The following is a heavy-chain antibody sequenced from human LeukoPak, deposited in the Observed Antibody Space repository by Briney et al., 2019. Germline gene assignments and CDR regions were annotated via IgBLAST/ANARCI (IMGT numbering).Heavy chain of an antibody. CDR1: GFTFSSYG. Sequence: AGGSLRLSCAASGFTFSSYGMHWVRQAPGKGLEWVAFIRYDGSNKYYADSVKGRFTISRDNSKNTLYLQMNSLRTEDTAVYYCARVLTGGGSYYYFDYWGQGTLVTVSS. J-gene: IGHJ4*02. CDR2: IRYDGSNK. CDR3: ARVLTGGGSYYYFDY. D-gene: IGHD1-26*01. V-gene: IGHV3-30*02.